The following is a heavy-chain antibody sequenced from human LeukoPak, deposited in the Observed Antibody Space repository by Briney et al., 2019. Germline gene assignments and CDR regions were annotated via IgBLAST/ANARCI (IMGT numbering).Heavy chain of an antibody. Sequence: GGSLRLSCAASGFTVSSNYMSWVRQAPGKGLEWVSVIYSGGKTFYADSVKGRFTISRDNSKNTLYLQMDSLRAEDTAVYYCARGDPGAYWGQGTLVTVSS. CDR2: IYSGGKT. V-gene: IGHV3-53*01. J-gene: IGHJ4*02. D-gene: IGHD2-21*02. CDR3: ARGDPGAY. CDR1: GFTVSSNY.